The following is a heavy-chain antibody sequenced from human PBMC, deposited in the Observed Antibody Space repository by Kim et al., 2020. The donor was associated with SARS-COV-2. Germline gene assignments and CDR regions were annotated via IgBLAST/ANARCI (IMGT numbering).Heavy chain of an antibody. Sequence: NYNPSLKSRVTISVDTSKNQFSRKLSAVTAADTAVYYCARDRGSSGYDYWGQGTLVSVSS. V-gene: IGHV4-59*01. CDR3: ARDRGSSGYDY. D-gene: IGHD6-19*01. J-gene: IGHJ4*02.